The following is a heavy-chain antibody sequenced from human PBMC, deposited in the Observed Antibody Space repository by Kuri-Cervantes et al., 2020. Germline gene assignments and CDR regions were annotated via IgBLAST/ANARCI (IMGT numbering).Heavy chain of an antibody. Sequence: GESLKISCAASGFTFSSYWMSWVRQAPGKGLEWVANIKQDGSEKYYVDSVKGRFTIPRDNAKNSLYLQMNSLRAEDTAVYYCARDGTIFWIPVMDVWGKGTTVTVSS. V-gene: IGHV3-7*01. J-gene: IGHJ6*04. CDR2: IKQDGSEK. D-gene: IGHD3-9*01. CDR1: GFTFSSYW. CDR3: ARDGTIFWIPVMDV.